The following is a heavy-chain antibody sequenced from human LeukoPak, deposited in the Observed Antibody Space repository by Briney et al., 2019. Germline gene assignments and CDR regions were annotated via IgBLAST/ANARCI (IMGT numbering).Heavy chain of an antibody. D-gene: IGHD6-13*01. Sequence: SVKVSCKASGGTFSSYAISWVRQAPGQGLEWMGRIIPILGITNYAQKFQGRVTMTRDTSTSTVYMELSSLRSEDTAVYYCARAGPYSSSWDGFDYWGQGTLVTVSS. V-gene: IGHV1-69*04. CDR2: IIPILGIT. CDR3: ARAGPYSSSWDGFDY. J-gene: IGHJ4*02. CDR1: GGTFSSYA.